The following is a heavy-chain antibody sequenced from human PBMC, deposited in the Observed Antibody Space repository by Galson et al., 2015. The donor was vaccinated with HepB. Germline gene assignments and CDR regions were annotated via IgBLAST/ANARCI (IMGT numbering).Heavy chain of an antibody. J-gene: IGHJ4*02. V-gene: IGHV4-39*01. CDR1: GGSISSTSYY. CDR2: IYYSGST. D-gene: IGHD2-8*02. Sequence: ETLSLTCTVSGGSISSTSYYWGWIRQPPGKGLEWIGSIYYSGSTYYNSSLKSRVTISVDTSKNQFSLKLSSVTAADTAVYYCCTVSRVAPGGPTAQPPDYWGQGTLVTVSS. CDR3: CTVSRVAPGGPTAQPPDY.